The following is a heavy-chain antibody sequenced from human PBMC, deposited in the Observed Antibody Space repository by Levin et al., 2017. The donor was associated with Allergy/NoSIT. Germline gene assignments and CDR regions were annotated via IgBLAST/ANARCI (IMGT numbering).Heavy chain of an antibody. Sequence: SETLSLTCAVYGGSFSGYYWSWIRQPPGKGLEWIGEINHSGSTNYNPSLKSRVTISVDTSKNQFSLKLSSVTAADTAVYYCARGSAMGFDYWGQGTLVTVSS. V-gene: IGHV4-34*01. D-gene: IGHD5-18*01. CDR1: GGSFSGYY. CDR2: INHSGST. J-gene: IGHJ4*02. CDR3: ARGSAMGFDY.